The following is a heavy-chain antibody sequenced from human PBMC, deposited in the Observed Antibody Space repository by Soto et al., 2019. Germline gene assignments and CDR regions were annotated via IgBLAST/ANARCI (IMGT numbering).Heavy chain of an antibody. CDR3: AAGGGGLTGYDYYYGMDF. CDR1: GFTFTSSA. CDR2: IVVGSGNI. J-gene: IGHJ6*02. D-gene: IGHD3-9*01. Sequence: ASVKVSCKASGFTFTSSAVQWVRQARGQRLEWIGWIVVGSGNINYAQKFQERVTITRDMSTSTAYMELSSLRSEDTAVYYCAAGGGGLTGYDYYYGMDFWGQGTTVNVSS. V-gene: IGHV1-58*01.